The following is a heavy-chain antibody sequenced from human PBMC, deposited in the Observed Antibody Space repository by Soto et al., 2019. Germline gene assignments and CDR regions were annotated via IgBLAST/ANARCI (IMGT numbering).Heavy chain of an antibody. J-gene: IGHJ4*02. D-gene: IGHD2-21*02. CDR2: IKPDGSAT. CDR3: ARAGYCGPGCYYYFDY. Sequence: VGSLRLSCAVSGFTFGSYWMNWVRLIRGKGLEWVAYIKPDGSATYYVDSVKGRFTISRDNAKNSLYLQMNSLRVEDTSAYYCARAGYCGPGCYYYFDYWGQGTLVTVSS. V-gene: IGHV3-7*01. CDR1: GFTFGSYW.